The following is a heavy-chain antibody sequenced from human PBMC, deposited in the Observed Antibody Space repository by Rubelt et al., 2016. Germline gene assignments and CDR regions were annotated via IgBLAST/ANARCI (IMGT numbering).Heavy chain of an antibody. CDR2: IIPILGIA. CDR1: GGTFSSYA. D-gene: IGHD6-6*01. CDR3: ASSLTNLFGIAARDYYYYYGMDV. J-gene: IGHJ6*02. V-gene: IGHV1-69*04. Sequence: QVQLVQSGAEVKKPGSSVKVSCKASGGTFSSYAISWVRQAPGQGLEWMGRIIPILGIANYAQKLQGRVTITADKSTSTAYMELSSLRSEDTAVYYCASSLTNLFGIAARDYYYYYGMDVWGQGTTVTVSS.